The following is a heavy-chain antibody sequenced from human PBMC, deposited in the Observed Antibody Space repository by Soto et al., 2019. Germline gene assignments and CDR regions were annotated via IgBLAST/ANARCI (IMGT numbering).Heavy chain of an antibody. CDR3: ARVYPGSGWPYHYDGMDV. Sequence: EVQLVESGGGLVQPGGSLRLSCVASGFTFSTYWMSWVRQAPGKGLEWVANIKQDGSEKYYVDSVKDRFTISRDNAKNSLYLQMNSLRAEDSAVYYCARVYPGSGWPYHYDGMDVWGQGTTVTVSS. V-gene: IGHV3-7*01. J-gene: IGHJ6*02. CDR1: GFTFSTYW. CDR2: IKQDGSEK. D-gene: IGHD6-19*01.